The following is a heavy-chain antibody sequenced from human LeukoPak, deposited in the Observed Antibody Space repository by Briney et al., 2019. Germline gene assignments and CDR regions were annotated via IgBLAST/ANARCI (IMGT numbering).Heavy chain of an antibody. Sequence: SVKVSCKASGGTFSSYAISWVRQAPGQGLEWMGGIIPIFGTANYAQKFQGRVTITADESTSTAYMELSSLRSEDTAVYYCAARSGSYYFYFDYWGQGTLVTVSS. V-gene: IGHV1-69*13. CDR3: AARSGSYYFYFDY. D-gene: IGHD3-10*01. J-gene: IGHJ4*02. CDR2: IIPIFGTA. CDR1: GGTFSSYA.